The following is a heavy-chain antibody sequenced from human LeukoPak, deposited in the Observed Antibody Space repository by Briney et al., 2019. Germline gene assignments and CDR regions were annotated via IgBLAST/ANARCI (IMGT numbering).Heavy chain of an antibody. CDR1: GGSFSGYY. CDR2: INHSGST. CDR3: ARGPPYYYGSGSFGY. J-gene: IGHJ4*02. D-gene: IGHD3-10*01. Sequence: PSETLSLTCAVYGGSFSGYYWSWIRQPPGKGLEWIGEINHSGSTNYNPSLKSRVTISVDTSKNQFSLKLSSVTAADTAVYYCARGPPYYYGSGSFGYWGQGTLVTVSS. V-gene: IGHV4-34*01.